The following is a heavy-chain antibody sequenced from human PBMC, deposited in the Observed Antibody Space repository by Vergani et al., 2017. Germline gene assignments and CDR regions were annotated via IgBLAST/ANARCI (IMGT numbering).Heavy chain of an antibody. Sequence: QVQLQQWGAGLLKPSETLSLTCAVYGGSFSGYYWSWIRQPPGKGLEWIGEINHSGSTNNNPPLKSRFTISVDPSKNQSCLKLSSVTAADTAVYYCARGGPFYQLERPLRKYNWFDPWGQGTLVTVAS. CDR2: INHSGST. CDR1: GGSFSGYY. V-gene: IGHV4-34*01. J-gene: IGHJ5*02. D-gene: IGHD1-1*01. CDR3: ARGGPFYQLERPLRKYNWFDP.